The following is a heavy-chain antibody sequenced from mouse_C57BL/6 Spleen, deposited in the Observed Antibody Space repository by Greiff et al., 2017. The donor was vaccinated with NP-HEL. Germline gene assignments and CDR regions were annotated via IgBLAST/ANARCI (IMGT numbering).Heavy chain of an antibody. CDR2: ISDGGSYT. CDR1: GFTFSSYA. D-gene: IGHD2-3*01. CDR3: ARESGDGYYVPYFDY. Sequence: EVHLVESGGGLVKPGGSLKLSCAASGFTFSSYAMSWVRQTPEKRLEWVATISDGGSYTYYPDNVKGRFPISRDNAKNNLYLQMSHLKSEDTAMYYCARESGDGYYVPYFDYWGQGTTLTVSS. V-gene: IGHV5-4*01. J-gene: IGHJ2*01.